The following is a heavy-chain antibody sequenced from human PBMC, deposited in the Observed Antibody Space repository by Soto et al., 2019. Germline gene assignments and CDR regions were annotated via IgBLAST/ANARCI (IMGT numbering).Heavy chain of an antibody. J-gene: IGHJ6*02. CDR1: GGSFSGYY. D-gene: IGHD5-12*01. CDR2: INHSGST. V-gene: IGHV4-34*01. Sequence: ETLSLTCAVYGGSFSGYYWSWIRQPPGKGLEWIGEINHSGSTNYNPSLKSRVTISVDTSKNQFSLKLSSVTAADTAVYYCARYSGYDYGFYGMDVWGQGTTVTVSS. CDR3: ARYSGYDYGFYGMDV.